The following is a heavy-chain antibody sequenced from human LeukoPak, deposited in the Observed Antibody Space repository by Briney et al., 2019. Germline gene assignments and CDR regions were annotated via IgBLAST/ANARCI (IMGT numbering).Heavy chain of an antibody. V-gene: IGHV3-23*01. CDR1: GFTFSSYT. CDR2: LSFGGGAI. CDR3: AKEVVPGTSRSFDY. D-gene: IGHD2-2*01. Sequence: GGSLRLSCAASGFTFSSYTMAWVRQAPGKGLECVSSLSFGGGAIYYADSVKGRFTISRDTSKNTLYLQMNSLRAEDTAIYYCAKEVVPGTSRSFDYWGQGTLVTVSS. J-gene: IGHJ4*02.